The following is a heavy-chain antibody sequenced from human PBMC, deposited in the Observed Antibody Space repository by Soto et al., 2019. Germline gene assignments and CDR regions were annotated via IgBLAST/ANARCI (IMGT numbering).Heavy chain of an antibody. Sequence: EVQLVESGGGLVQPGGSLRLSCVASGFTFDTYWMHWVGQAPGKGLEWVARVHTDGSNPTYGDSVKGRFTVSRDNAKSTLFLQMDSLRAEDTAFYYRTNAVDYWGQGTLVTVSS. CDR1: GFTFDTYW. CDR2: VHTDGSNP. V-gene: IGHV3-74*01. J-gene: IGHJ4*02. CDR3: TNAVDY.